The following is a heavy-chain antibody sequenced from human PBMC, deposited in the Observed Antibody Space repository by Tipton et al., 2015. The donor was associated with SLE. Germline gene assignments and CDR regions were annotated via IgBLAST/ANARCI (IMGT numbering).Heavy chain of an antibody. D-gene: IGHD5-24*01. CDR3: AGAPLGSITGFDF. J-gene: IGHJ4*01. Sequence: TLSLTCTVSGGSISSYYWSWIRQPPEQGVEWIEYIYYTGSTKYNPSLKSRVTISIDTSKNQFSLKMTSMTAADTAVYYCAGAPLGSITGFDFWGHGTLVTVSS. V-gene: IGHV4-59*01. CDR1: GGSISSYY. CDR2: IYYTGST.